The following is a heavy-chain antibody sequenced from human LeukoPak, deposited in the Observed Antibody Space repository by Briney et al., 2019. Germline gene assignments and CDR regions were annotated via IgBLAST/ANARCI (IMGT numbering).Heavy chain of an antibody. V-gene: IGHV4-39*01. CDR1: GVSISSSNSY. Sequence: SETLSLTCTVSGVSISSSNSYWGWIRQPPGKGLEWIGSIYYTGNTYYNASLKSRVTISIDTSKNQISLRLTSVTATDTAMDYCARQTGSGLFTLPGGQGTLVTVSS. D-gene: IGHD3/OR15-3a*01. CDR3: ARQTGSGLFTLP. J-gene: IGHJ4*02. CDR2: IYYTGNT.